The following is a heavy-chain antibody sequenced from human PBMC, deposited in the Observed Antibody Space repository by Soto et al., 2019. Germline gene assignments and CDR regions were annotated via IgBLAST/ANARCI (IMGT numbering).Heavy chain of an antibody. J-gene: IGHJ6*02. CDR1: GYNFTNYW. CDR2: IYPGDSDT. Sequence: PGESLKISCKGSGYNFTNYWIGWVRQMPGKGLESVGIIYPGDSDTRYSPSFQGQVTISADKSISTAYLQWSSLKASDTAMYYCAGGGVRGVVTRTRDYYGMDVWGQGTTVTVSS. V-gene: IGHV5-51*01. CDR3: AGGGVRGVVTRTRDYYGMDV. D-gene: IGHD3-10*01.